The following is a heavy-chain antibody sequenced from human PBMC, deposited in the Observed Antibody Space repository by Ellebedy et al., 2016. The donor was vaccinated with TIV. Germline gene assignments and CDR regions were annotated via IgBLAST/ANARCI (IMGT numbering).Heavy chain of an antibody. CDR3: ARALGRYYYGMDV. CDR1: GGSISSSNW. Sequence: SETLSLXXAVSGGSISSSNWWSWVRQPPGKGLEWIGYIYYSGSTNYNPSLKSRVTISVDTSKNQFSLKLSSVTAADTAVYYCARALGRYYYGMDVWGQGTTVTVSS. V-gene: IGHV4-4*02. CDR2: IYYSGST. D-gene: IGHD3-10*01. J-gene: IGHJ6*02.